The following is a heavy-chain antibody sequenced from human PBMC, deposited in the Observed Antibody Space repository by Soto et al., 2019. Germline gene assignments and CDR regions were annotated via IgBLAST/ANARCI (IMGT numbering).Heavy chain of an antibody. D-gene: IGHD3-10*01. CDR1: GGSISSSSYY. CDR2: IYYSGST. V-gene: IGHV4-39*01. J-gene: IGHJ3*02. CDR3: ARHMGVRWFGGPLLRPFDI. Sequence: SETLSLTCTVSGGSISSSSYYWGWIRQPPGKGLEWIGSIYYSGSTYYNPSLKSRVTISVDTSKNQFSLKLSSVTAADTAVYYCARHMGVRWFGGPLLRPFDIWGQGTMVTVSS.